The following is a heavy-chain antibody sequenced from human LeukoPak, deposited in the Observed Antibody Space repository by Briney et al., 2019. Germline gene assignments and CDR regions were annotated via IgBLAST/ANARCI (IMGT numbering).Heavy chain of an antibody. CDR1: GYTFTSHG. J-gene: IGHJ4*02. D-gene: IGHD5-24*01. CDR2: ISAYNGNT. CDR3: ARDSGGDMATTPFDY. Sequence: ASVKVSCKASGYTFTSHGISWVRQAHGQGLEWMGWISAYNGNTNYAQKLQGRGTMTTDTSTNTAYMELRSLRSDDTAVYYCARDSGGDMATTPFDYWGQGTLVTVSS. V-gene: IGHV1-18*01.